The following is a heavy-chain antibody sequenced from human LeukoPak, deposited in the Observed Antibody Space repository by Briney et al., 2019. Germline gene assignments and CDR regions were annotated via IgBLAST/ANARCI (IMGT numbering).Heavy chain of an antibody. D-gene: IGHD3-3*01. V-gene: IGHV1-3*01. J-gene: IGHJ6*03. CDR2: INAGNGNT. CDR1: GYTFTGYA. Sequence: ASVKVSCKASGYTFTGYAMHWVRQAPGQRLEWMGWINAGNGNTKYSQKFQGRVTITRDTSTSTAYMELRSLRSDDTAVYYCARVDYDFWSGYPLAYMDVWGKGTTVTVSS. CDR3: ARVDYDFWSGYPLAYMDV.